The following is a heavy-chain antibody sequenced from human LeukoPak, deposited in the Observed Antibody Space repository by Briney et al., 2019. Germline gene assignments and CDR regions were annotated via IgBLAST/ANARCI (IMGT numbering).Heavy chain of an antibody. J-gene: IGHJ4*02. V-gene: IGHV4-30-4*01. CDR2: IYYSGST. D-gene: IGHD2-15*01. CDR3: ASLGYCSGGSCYTTIFDY. CDR1: GGSISSGDNY. Sequence: SETLSLTCTVSGGSISSGDNYWSWIRQPPGKGLEWIGYIYYSGSTYYNPSLKSRVTISVDTSKNQFSLKLSSVTAADTAVYYCASLGYCSGGSCYTTIFDYWGREPRSPSPQ.